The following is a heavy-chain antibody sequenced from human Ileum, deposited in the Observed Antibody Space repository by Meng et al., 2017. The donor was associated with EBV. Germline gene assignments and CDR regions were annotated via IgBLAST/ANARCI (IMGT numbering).Heavy chain of an antibody. CDR2: VYYSGAT. Sequence: QLQLQESGPGLVKPSETLSLTCTVSGGSISTSYYYWGWIRQPPGKGLEWIGTVYYSGATQYNPSLKTRVTISVDTSKNQFSLKLTYVTAADTAVYYCAREDQYTTTSDGHWGQGTLVTVSS. V-gene: IGHV4-39*07. CDR3: AREDQYTTTSDGH. J-gene: IGHJ4*02. D-gene: IGHD1-26*01. CDR1: GGSISTSYYY.